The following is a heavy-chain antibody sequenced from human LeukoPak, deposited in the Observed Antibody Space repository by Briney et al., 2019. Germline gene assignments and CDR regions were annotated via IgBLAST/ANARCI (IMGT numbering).Heavy chain of an antibody. J-gene: IGHJ4*02. CDR2: IYHSGST. Sequence: SQTLSLTCAVSGGSISSGGYSWSWIRQPPGKGLEWIGYIYHSGSTNYNPSLKSRVTISVDKSKNQFSLKLSSVTAADTAVYYCARGGYYPTFDYWGQGTLVTVSS. V-gene: IGHV4-30-2*01. CDR3: ARGGYYPTFDY. D-gene: IGHD3-3*01. CDR1: GGSISSGGYS.